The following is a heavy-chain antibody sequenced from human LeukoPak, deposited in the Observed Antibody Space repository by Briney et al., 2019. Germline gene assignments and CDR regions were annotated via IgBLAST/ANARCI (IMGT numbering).Heavy chain of an antibody. CDR3: ARERAPGLRRTFDY. J-gene: IGHJ4*02. V-gene: IGHV3-48*02. D-gene: IGHD4-17*01. Sequence: PGGSLRLSCAASGFTFSSYSMNWVRQAPGKGLEGVSYISSSSSTIYYAHSAKGRFTISRDNDKNSLYLQLNSRRDEDTAVYYCARERAPGLRRTFDYWGQGTLVTVSS. CDR2: ISSSSSTI. CDR1: GFTFSSYS.